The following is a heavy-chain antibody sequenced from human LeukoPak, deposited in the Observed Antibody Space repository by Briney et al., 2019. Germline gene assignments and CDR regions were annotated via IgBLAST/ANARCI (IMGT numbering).Heavy chain of an antibody. V-gene: IGHV4-59*01. D-gene: IGHD3-10*01. CDR3: ARSPISYYSTKSVGWFDP. Sequence: PSETLSLTCTVSGGSISSYYWSWIRQPPGKGLEWIGYIYYSGSTNYNPSLKSRVTISVDTSKNQFSLKLSSVTAADTAVYYCARSPISYYSTKSVGWFDPWGQGTLVTVSS. J-gene: IGHJ5*02. CDR1: GGSISSYY. CDR2: IYYSGST.